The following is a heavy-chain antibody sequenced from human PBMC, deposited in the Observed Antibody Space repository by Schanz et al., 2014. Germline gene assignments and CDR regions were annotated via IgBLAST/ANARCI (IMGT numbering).Heavy chain of an antibody. J-gene: IGHJ4*02. CDR1: GYIFINSG. Sequence: QIQLVQSGPEVKKPGATVKVSCKASGYIFINSGISWVRQAPGQGLEWMGWISVYTGNTKYGQKVQGRVTMTADTSTSTAYMELSGLRSEDTAVYYCARDRLECGAECYSVEVFEIWGQGTLVIVSS. CDR3: ARDRLECGAECYSVEVFEI. V-gene: IGHV1-18*01. D-gene: IGHD2-21*01. CDR2: ISVYTGNT.